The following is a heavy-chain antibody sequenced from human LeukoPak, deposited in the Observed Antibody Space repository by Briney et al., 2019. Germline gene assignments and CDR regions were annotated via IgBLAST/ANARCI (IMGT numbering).Heavy chain of an antibody. CDR3: ARLLDNYMSGHPDTSDV. D-gene: IGHD5-24*01. Sequence: SETLTLTCTVSGGSLSGYYWRWLRQSPGKGLVWIGYVNCTGRTKYNPSLQGRVTISIDTSKSQFSLKMTSLTSSDTAVYYCARLLDNYMSGHPDTSDVGGQGTTVIVSS. J-gene: IGHJ3*01. V-gene: IGHV4-59*12. CDR1: GGSLSGYY. CDR2: VNCTGRT.